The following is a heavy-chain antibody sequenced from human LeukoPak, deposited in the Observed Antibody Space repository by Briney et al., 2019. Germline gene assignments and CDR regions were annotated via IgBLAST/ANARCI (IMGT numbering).Heavy chain of an antibody. CDR2: IRSRGGRT. CDR3: AKGPDTAMEPYCYFGMDV. D-gene: IGHD5-18*01. J-gene: IGHJ6*02. Sequence: PGGSLTLSCAPSRLTFSTYATRWDRHAPGRGLEWVSAIRSRGGRTYYAHSVKGRPTLSRNNSKNTLYLQENSQRTERTSVYYRAKGPDTAMEPYCYFGMDVWGQGTTVTVSS. V-gene: IGHV3-23*01. CDR1: RLTFSTYA.